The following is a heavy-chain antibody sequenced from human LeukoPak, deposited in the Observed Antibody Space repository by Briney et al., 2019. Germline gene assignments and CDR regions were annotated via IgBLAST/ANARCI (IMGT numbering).Heavy chain of an antibody. CDR2: IYSGGNT. D-gene: IGHD2-2*02. CDR3: GKVGCSSTSCYTLYYYYYMDV. J-gene: IGHJ6*03. V-gene: IGHV3-53*01. Sequence: GGSLRLSCAASGFTVSSNYFSWVRQAPGKGLEWVSVIYSGGNTYYADSVKGRFTISRDNSKNTLYLQMNSLRAEDTAVYYCGKVGCSSTSCYTLYYYYYMDVWGKGTTVTVSS. CDR1: GFTVSSNY.